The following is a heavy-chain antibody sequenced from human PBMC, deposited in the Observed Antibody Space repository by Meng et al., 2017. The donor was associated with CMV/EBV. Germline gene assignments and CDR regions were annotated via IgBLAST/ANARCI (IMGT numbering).Heavy chain of an antibody. V-gene: IGHV4-39*07. CDR1: GGSISSSSYY. D-gene: IGHD3-3*01. CDR3: ARDYGRGYDFWSGYYSIWFDP. J-gene: IGHJ5*02. CDR2: IYYSGST. Sequence: GSLRLSCTVSGGSISSSSYYWGWIRQPPGKGLEWIGSIYYSGSTYYNPSLKSRVTISVDTSKNQFSLKLSSVTAADTAVYYCARDYGRGYDFWSGYYSIWFDPWGQGTLVTVSS.